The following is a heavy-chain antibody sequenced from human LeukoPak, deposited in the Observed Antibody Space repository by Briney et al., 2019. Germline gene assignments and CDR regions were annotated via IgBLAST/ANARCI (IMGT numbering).Heavy chain of an antibody. V-gene: IGHV5-51*01. CDR2: IYPGDSDT. J-gene: IGHJ4*02. CDR3: VKSMEPNYYFDY. D-gene: IGHD1-1*01. Sequence: GESLKISCKGSGYSFTSYWIGWVRQMPGKGLELMGIIYPGDSDTRYSPSFQGQVTISADKSITTAYLQWSSLKASDTAMYYCVKSMEPNYYFDYWGQGTLVTVSS. CDR1: GYSFTSYW.